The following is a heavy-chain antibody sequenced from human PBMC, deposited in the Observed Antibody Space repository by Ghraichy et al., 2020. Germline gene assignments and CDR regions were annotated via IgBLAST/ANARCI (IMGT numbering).Heavy chain of an antibody. D-gene: IGHD1-7*01. J-gene: IGHJ1*01. V-gene: IGHV3-23*01. Sequence: SCTASGFTFSNYAIYWVRQAPGERLEWVAAISGNGDRTYYADALKGRFIISRDNSKNTVYLQMNTLTVADTAVYYCAPPGELVAPSWGQGTKVTVSS. CDR1: GFTFSNYA. CDR3: APPGELVAPS. CDR2: ISGNGDRT.